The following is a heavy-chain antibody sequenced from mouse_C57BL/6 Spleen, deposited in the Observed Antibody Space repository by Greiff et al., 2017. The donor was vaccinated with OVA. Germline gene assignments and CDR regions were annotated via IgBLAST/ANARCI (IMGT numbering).Heavy chain of an antibody. CDR1: GYTFTSYW. D-gene: IGHD1-1*01. J-gene: IGHJ2*01. CDR2: IDPSDSYT. Sequence: QVQLQQPGAELVMPGASVKLSCKASGYTFTSYWMHWVKQRPGQGLEWIGEIDPSDSYTNYNQKFKGKSTLTVDKSSSTAYMQLSSQTAVDSAVYYCARSYDFDDWGKGTTLSVAS. CDR3: ARSYDFDD. V-gene: IGHV1-69*01.